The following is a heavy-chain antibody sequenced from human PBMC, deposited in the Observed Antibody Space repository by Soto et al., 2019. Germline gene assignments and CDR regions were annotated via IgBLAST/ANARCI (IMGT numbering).Heavy chain of an antibody. D-gene: IGHD4-17*01. CDR3: ARVVKAGDYGDYGRYYCDY. CDR2: ISAYSGNT. V-gene: IGHV1-18*04. J-gene: IGHJ4*01. CDR1: GYTFTTYG. Sequence: QVQLVQSGAEVKKPGASVKVSCKASGYTFTTYGITWVRQAPGQGLEWMGWISAYSGNTNYAQKLQGRLIVTTDTSTNTAYMDLRSLGSDDTAVYYCARVVKAGDYGDYGRYYCDYWGHGTLGTVSS.